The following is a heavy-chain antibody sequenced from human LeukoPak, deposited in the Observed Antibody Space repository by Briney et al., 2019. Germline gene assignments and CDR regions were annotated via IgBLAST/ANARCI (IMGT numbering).Heavy chain of an antibody. CDR3: ASMRAMDYGDLSDY. V-gene: IGHV1-69*05. Sequence: ASVKASCKASGGTFSSYAISWVRQAPGQGLEWMGRIIPIFGTANYAQKFQGRVTITTDESTSTAYMELSSLRSEDTAVYYCASMRAMDYGDLSDYWGQGTLVTVSS. CDR2: IIPIFGTA. J-gene: IGHJ4*02. CDR1: GGTFSSYA. D-gene: IGHD4-17*01.